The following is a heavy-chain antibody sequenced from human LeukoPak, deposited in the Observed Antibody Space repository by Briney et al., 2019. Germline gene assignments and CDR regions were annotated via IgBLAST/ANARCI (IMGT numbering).Heavy chain of an antibody. CDR1: GFTFSRYG. CDR2: ISYDGSNK. Sequence: PGGSLRLYCAASGFTFSRYGMHRVRQAPGKGLEWLAAISYDGSNKYYADFVKGRFTISRDNSKNTLYLQINSLRAEDTAVYYCAKSARGYCSGGSCYFDYWGQGALVTVSS. V-gene: IGHV3-30*18. J-gene: IGHJ4*02. CDR3: AKSARGYCSGGSCYFDY. D-gene: IGHD2-15*01.